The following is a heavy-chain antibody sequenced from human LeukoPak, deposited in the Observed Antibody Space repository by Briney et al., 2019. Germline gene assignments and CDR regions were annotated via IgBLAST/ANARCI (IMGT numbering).Heavy chain of an antibody. CDR2: IYDSGST. J-gene: IGHJ5*02. CDR1: GGSISSYY. Sequence: SETLSLTCTVSGGSISSYYWSWIRQPPGKGLEWIGFIYDSGSTYYNPSLKSRVTISVDTSKNQFSLKLSSVTAADTAVYYCARVSRYNHLLWFGELFDPWGQGTLVTVSS. D-gene: IGHD3-10*01. CDR3: ARVSRYNHLLWFGELFDP. V-gene: IGHV4-59*01.